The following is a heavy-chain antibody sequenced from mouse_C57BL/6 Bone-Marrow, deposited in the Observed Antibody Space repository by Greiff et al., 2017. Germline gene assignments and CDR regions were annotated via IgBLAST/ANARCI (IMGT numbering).Heavy chain of an antibody. V-gene: IGHV1-74*01. CDR2: IHPSDSDT. D-gene: IGHD3-2*02. J-gene: IGHJ3*01. CDR1: GYTFTSYW. Sequence: QVQLQQPGAELVKPGASVKVSCKASGYTFTSYWMHWVKQRPGQGLEWIGRIHPSDSDTNYNQKFKGKATLTVDKSSSTAYMQLSSLTSEDAAVYYWSILDSSGFTWFAYWGQGTLVTVSA. CDR3: SILDSSGFTWFAY.